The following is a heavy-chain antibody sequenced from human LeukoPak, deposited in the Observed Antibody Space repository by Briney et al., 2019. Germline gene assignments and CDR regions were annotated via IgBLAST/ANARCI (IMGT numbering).Heavy chain of an antibody. CDR3: VKDRPTWPIDY. Sequence: PGGSLRLSCAASGFTFSSYAMSWVRQAPGKGLEWVSSISSGGGTTYYADSVKGRFTISRGNSKNTLYLQMNSLRVEDTAVYYCVKDRPTWPIDYWGQGTLVTVSS. CDR2: ISSGGGTT. D-gene: IGHD5-12*01. V-gene: IGHV3-23*01. CDR1: GFTFSSYA. J-gene: IGHJ4*02.